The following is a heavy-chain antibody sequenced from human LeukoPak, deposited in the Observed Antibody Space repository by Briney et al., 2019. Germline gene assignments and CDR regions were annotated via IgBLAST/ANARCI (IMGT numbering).Heavy chain of an antibody. J-gene: IGHJ5*02. CDR3: AKDHLRDTWIQLWS. CDR2: IQYDGSNK. CDR1: GFTFSSYG. V-gene: IGHV3-30*02. D-gene: IGHD5-18*01. Sequence: PGGSLRLSCAASGFTFSSYGMHWVRQAPGKGLEWVAFIQYDGSNKYYADSVKGRFTISRDNSKNTLYLQMNSLRAEDTAVYYCAKDHLRDTWIQLWSWGQGTLVTVSS.